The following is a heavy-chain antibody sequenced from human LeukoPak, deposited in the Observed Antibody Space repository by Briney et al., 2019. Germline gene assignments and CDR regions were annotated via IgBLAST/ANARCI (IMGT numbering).Heavy chain of an antibody. J-gene: IGHJ4*02. V-gene: IGHV3-15*01. CDR1: GYTFSSHG. Sequence: GRSLRLSCAASGYTFSSHGMYWVRQAPGKGLEWVGLIKSKTDGGTTDYAAPVKGRFTISRDDAKNSLYLQMNSLRAEDTAVYYCARKDPTPLSHFDYWGQGTLVTVSS. CDR3: ARKDPTPLSHFDY. CDR2: IKSKTDGGTT. D-gene: IGHD2-15*01.